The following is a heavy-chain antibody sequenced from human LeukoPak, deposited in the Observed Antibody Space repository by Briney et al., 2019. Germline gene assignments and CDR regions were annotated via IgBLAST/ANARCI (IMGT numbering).Heavy chain of an antibody. V-gene: IGHV3-30*01. J-gene: IGHJ6*03. CDR3: ASSPSGYYGYYYYMDV. D-gene: IGHD3-22*01. CDR2: ISYDGSNK. CDR1: GFTFSSYA. Sequence: GRSLRLSCAASGFTFSSYAMHWVRQAPGKGLEWVAVISYDGSNKYYADSVKGRFTISRDNSKNTLYLQMNSLRAEDTAVYYCASSPSGYYGYYYYMDVWGKGTTVTVSS.